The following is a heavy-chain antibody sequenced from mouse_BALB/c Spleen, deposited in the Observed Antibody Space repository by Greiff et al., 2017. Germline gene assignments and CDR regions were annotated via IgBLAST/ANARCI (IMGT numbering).Heavy chain of an antibody. CDR2: IYPGNSDT. CDR3: TRSSGTLYYFDY. CDR1: GYTFTSYW. D-gene: IGHD4-1*01. J-gene: IGHJ2*01. V-gene: IGHV1-5*01. Sequence: VQLQQSGTVLARPGASVKMSCKASGYTFTSYWMHWVKQRPGQGLEWIGAIYPGNSDTSYNQKFKGKAKLTAVTSTSTAYMELSSLTNEDSAVYYCTRSSGTLYYFDYWGQGTTLTVSS.